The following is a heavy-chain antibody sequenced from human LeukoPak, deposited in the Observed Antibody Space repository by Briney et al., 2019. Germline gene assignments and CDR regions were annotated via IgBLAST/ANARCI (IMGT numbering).Heavy chain of an antibody. V-gene: IGHV4-39*01. Sequence: SETLSLTCTVSGGSISRSSYYWGWIRQPPGKGLEWIGSIYYSGITYYNPSLKSRVTIFVDTSKNQFSLKLSSVTAADTAVYYCARQRGYHYDSTTNRFSDLWGQGTRVTVSS. CDR1: GGSISRSSYY. J-gene: IGHJ5*02. D-gene: IGHD3-22*01. CDR2: IYYSGIT. CDR3: ARQRGYHYDSTTNRFSDL.